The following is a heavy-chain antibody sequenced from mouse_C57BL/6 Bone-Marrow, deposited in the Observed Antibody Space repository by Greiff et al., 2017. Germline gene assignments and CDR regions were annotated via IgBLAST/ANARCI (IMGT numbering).Heavy chain of an antibody. D-gene: IGHD2-12*01. V-gene: IGHV5-12*01. J-gene: IGHJ3*01. Sequence: EVKVVESGGGLVQPGGSLKLSCAASGFTFSDYYMYWVRQTPEKRLEWVAYISNGGGRTYYPDTVKGRFTISRDNAKNTLYLQMSRLKAEDTAMYYVASPYCYAWFAYWGQGTLVTVSA. CDR2: ISNGGGRT. CDR1: GFTFSDYY. CDR3: ASPYCYAWFAY.